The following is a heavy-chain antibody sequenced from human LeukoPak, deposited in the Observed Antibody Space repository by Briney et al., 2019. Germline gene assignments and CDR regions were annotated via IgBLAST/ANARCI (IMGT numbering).Heavy chain of an antibody. CDR2: ISYDGGNK. D-gene: IGHD3-16*02. J-gene: IGHJ5*02. CDR1: GFTFSSYA. CDR3: ARDALITFGGVIVTPNWFDP. V-gene: IGHV3-30*01. Sequence: GRSLRLSCAASGFTFSSYAMHWVRQAPGKGLEWVAVISYDGGNKYYADSVKGRFTISRDNSKNTLYLQMNSLRAEDTAVYYCARDALITFGGVIVTPNWFDPWGQGTLVTVSS.